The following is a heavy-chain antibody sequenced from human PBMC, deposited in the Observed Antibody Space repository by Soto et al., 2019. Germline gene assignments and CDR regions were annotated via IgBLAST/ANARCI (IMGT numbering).Heavy chain of an antibody. CDR3: ASEHLNSYYYGRDV. V-gene: IGHV1-18*01. J-gene: IGHJ6*02. Sequence: QVQLVQSGAAVTKPGASVKVSCKASGYTFTSYGFSWVPPAPGQGLEWMGWISAYNGNTNYAQKLQGRVTMTTDTSTSTADTELRSMRYDDTAVYYCASEHLNSYYYGRDVGGQGTTVTVSS. CDR1: GYTFTSYG. CDR2: ISAYNGNT.